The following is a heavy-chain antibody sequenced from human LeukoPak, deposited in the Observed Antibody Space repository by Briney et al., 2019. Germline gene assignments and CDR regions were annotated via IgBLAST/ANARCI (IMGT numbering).Heavy chain of an antibody. J-gene: IGHJ6*03. D-gene: IGHD3-22*01. CDR1: AGSISSSDYY. Sequence: PSETLSLTCTVSAGSISSSDYYWGWIRQSPGKGLEWTGRISYSGNTYYNPSLKSRVTISVDTSKNPFSLRLSSVTAADTAVYYCARLTHSYYSDTSGYYPYYYMDVWGKGTRVTVSS. V-gene: IGHV4-39*02. CDR2: ISYSGNT. CDR3: ARLTHSYYSDTSGYYPYYYMDV.